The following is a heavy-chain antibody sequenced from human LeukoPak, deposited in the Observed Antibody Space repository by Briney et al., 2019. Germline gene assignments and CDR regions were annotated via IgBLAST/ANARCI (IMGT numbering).Heavy chain of an antibody. CDR1: GSSISSYY. CDR2: IYYSGST. J-gene: IGHJ5*02. CDR3: ARGRPRFDP. V-gene: IGHV4-59*01. Sequence: PSETLSLTCTVSGSSISSYYWSWIRQPPGKGLEWIGYIYYSGSTNYNPSLKSRVTISVDTSKNQFSLKLSSVTAADTAVYYCARGRPRFDPWGQGTLVTVSS.